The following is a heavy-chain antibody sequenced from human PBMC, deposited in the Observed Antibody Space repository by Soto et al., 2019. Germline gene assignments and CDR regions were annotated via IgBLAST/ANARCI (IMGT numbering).Heavy chain of an antibody. CDR2: INTAGDT. Sequence: PGGSLRLSCAASGFTFSTYDMHWVRQAAGKGLEWVSGINTAGDTYYADSVKGRFTISRENAKNSFYLQMNSLRADDTAIYYCARVYSRTYYVVFDYWGQGTMVTVSS. V-gene: IGHV3-13*01. CDR1: GFTFSTYD. D-gene: IGHD1-26*01. J-gene: IGHJ4*02. CDR3: ARVYSRTYYVVFDY.